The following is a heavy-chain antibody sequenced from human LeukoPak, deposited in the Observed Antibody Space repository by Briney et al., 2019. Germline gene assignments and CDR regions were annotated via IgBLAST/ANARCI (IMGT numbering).Heavy chain of an antibody. CDR3: AGVASIEWIRSWFDP. CDR1: GFSFDDYG. J-gene: IGHJ5*02. CDR2: INWNGDRT. D-gene: IGHD2-2*03. V-gene: IGHV3-20*04. Sequence: GGSLRLSCVASGFSFDDYGMSWVRQAPGMGLEWVSGINWNGDRTGYADSVKGRFTISRDNAKNSLYLQMNSLRAEDTALYYCAGVASIEWIRSWFDPWGQGTLVTVSS.